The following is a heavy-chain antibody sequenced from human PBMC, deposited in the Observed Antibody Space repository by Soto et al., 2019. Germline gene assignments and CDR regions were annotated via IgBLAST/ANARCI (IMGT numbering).Heavy chain of an antibody. CDR3: ARVRDGFDLDY. V-gene: IGHV3-30-3*01. CDR2: ISYDGSNK. D-gene: IGHD5-12*01. J-gene: IGHJ4*02. Sequence: QVQLVESGGGVVQPGRSLRLSCADSGFTFSSYAMHWVRQAPGKGLEWVAVISYDGSNKYYADSVKGRFTVSRDNSKNVLYLQMNSLRAEDTAVYYCARVRDGFDLDYWGQGTLGTVSS. CDR1: GFTFSSYA.